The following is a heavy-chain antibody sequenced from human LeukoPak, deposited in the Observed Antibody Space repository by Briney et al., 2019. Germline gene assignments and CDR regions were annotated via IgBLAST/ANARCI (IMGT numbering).Heavy chain of an antibody. CDR1: GGFISSFY. Sequence: SETLSLTCTVSGGFISSFYCSWVRQPPGKGLEWIGYIYYSGTTNYNPSPKSGGTISSDTSKNKFSLRLSSVTAVDTAVYYCARGTVDTVIDTWGQGTLVTVSP. CDR2: IYYSGTT. J-gene: IGHJ5*02. D-gene: IGHD5-18*01. CDR3: ARGTVDTVIDT. V-gene: IGHV4-59*08.